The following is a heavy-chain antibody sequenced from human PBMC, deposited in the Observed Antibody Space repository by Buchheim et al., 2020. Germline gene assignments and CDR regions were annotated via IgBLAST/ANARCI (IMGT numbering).Heavy chain of an antibody. CDR1: GFSFSSYA. CDR3: AKYYDCLSGPNY. J-gene: IGHJ4*02. CDR2: ITNSGANT. V-gene: IGHV3-23*01. D-gene: IGHD3-3*01. Sequence: EAQLLESGGTLVQPGGSLRLSCAASGFSFSSYAMSWVRQAPGKGLEWVSGITNSGANTYYAHSVKGRFTISRDNSKNTLYLQMNSLRADDTAVYYCAKYYDCLSGPNYWGQGTL.